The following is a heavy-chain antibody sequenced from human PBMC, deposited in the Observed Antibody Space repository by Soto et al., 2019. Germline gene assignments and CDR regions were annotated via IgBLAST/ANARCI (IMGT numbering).Heavy chain of an antibody. CDR2: ISYDGSNK. CDR3: AKDLIGSSDYYYYGMDV. V-gene: IGHV3-30*18. CDR1: GFTFSSYG. Sequence: QVQLVESGGRVVQPGRSLRLSCAASGFTFSSYGMHWVRQAPGKGLEWVAVISYDGSNKYYADSVKGRFTISRDNSKNTLYLQMNSLRAEDTAVYYCAKDLIGSSDYYYYGMDVWGQGTTVTVSS. J-gene: IGHJ6*02. D-gene: IGHD6-6*01.